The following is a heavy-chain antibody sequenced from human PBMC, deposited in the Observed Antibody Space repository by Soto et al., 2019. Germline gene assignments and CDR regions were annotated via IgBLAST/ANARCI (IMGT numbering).Heavy chain of an antibody. D-gene: IGHD5-18*01. J-gene: IGHJ5*02. CDR2: INHSGST. CDR1: GGSFSGYY. CDR3: ARGSSGYSYGGVDIGNWFDP. V-gene: IGHV4-34*01. Sequence: KTSETLSLTCAVYGGSFSGYYWSWIRQPPGKGLEWIGEINHSGSTNYNPSLKSRVTISVDTSKNQFSLKLSSVTAADTAVYYCARGSSGYSYGGVDIGNWFDPWGQGTLVTVSS.